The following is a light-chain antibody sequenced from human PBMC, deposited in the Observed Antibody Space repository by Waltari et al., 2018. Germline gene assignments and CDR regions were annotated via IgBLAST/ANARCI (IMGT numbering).Light chain of an antibody. CDR3: QAWDSSSVV. CDR1: TLGGKY. Sequence: SYVLTQPPSVSVSPGQTASITCSGDTLGGKYACWYQQKPGQSPVLVIYQDSKRPSGIPERFYGSNSGNTATLTISGTQAMDEADYYCQAWDSSSVVFGGGTKLTVL. CDR2: QDS. V-gene: IGLV3-1*01. J-gene: IGLJ2*01.